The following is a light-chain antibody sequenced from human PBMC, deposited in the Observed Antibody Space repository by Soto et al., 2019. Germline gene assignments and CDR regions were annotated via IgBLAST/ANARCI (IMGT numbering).Light chain of an antibody. Sequence: IVLTQSPGTLSLSPGERATLSCRASQSVSSNLAWYQQKPGQAPRLLIYGASTRATGIPARFSGSGSGTEFTLTISSLQSEDFAVYYCHQYNNWPRTFGQGTKVDIK. CDR3: HQYNNWPRT. V-gene: IGKV3-15*01. CDR2: GAS. CDR1: QSVSSN. J-gene: IGKJ1*01.